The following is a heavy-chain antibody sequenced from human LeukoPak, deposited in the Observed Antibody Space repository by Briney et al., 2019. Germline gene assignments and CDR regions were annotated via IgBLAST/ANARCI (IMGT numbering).Heavy chain of an antibody. Sequence: SETLSLTCSVSAGSIGNYYWSWIRQPPGKGLEWIGYFYTTGGTNYNPSLRSRVTMSLATSNNQFSLRLTSVTAADTAVCYCARHVKNYYPNYWGQGILVTVSS. D-gene: IGHD1-26*01. CDR1: AGSIGNYY. V-gene: IGHV4-4*09. CDR3: ARHVKNYYPNY. CDR2: FYTTGGT. J-gene: IGHJ4*02.